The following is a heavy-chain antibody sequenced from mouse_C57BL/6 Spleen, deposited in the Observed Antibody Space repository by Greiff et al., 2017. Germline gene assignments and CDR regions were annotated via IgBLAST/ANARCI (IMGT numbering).Heavy chain of an antibody. CDR2: IWSDGST. J-gene: IGHJ3*01. CDR3: ARHDYGYDGGAWFAY. V-gene: IGHV2-6-1*01. Sequence: VQLQQSGPGLVAPSQSLSITCTVSGFSLTSYGVHWVRQPPGKGLEWLVVIWSDGSTTYNSALKSRLSISKNNSKSQVFLKMNSLQTDDTAMYYCARHDYGYDGGAWFAYWGQGTLVTVSA. CDR1: GFSLTSYG. D-gene: IGHD2-2*01.